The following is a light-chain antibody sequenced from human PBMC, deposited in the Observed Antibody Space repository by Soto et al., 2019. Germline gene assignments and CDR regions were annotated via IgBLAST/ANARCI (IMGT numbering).Light chain of an antibody. CDR1: SSDIGDYNY. CDR2: EVS. J-gene: IGLJ2*01. CDR3: SSYTTISTLDVV. Sequence: QSVLTQPASVSGSPGQSITISCTGTSSDIGDYNYVSWYQQHPGKAPKLMIYEVSNRPSGVSNRFSGSKSGNTASLTISGLQAEDEADYYCSSYTTISTLDVVFGGGTQLTVL. V-gene: IGLV2-14*01.